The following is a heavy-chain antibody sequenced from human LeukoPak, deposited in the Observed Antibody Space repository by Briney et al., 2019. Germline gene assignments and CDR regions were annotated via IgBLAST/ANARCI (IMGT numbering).Heavy chain of an antibody. Sequence: SETLSLTCTVSGGSISSYYWSWIRQPPGKGLERIGYIYYSGSTNYNPSLKSRVTISVDTSKNQFSLKLSSVTAADTAVYYCARVNGYGRGPLDYWGQGTLVTVSS. V-gene: IGHV4-59*01. CDR2: IYYSGST. CDR1: GGSISSYY. J-gene: IGHJ4*02. D-gene: IGHD5-12*01. CDR3: ARVNGYGRGPLDY.